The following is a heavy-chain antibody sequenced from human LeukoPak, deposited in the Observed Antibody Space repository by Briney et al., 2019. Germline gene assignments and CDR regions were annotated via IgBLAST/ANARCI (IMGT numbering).Heavy chain of an antibody. Sequence: GGSLRLSCAASGFTFSSYGMHWVRQAPGKGLEWVAFIRYDGSNKYYADSVKGRFTISRDNSKNTLYLQMNSLRAEDTAVYYCAKGPHRFLSRGSHRSFFLDYWGQGTLATVSS. D-gene: IGHD3-10*01. CDR2: IRYDGSNK. CDR1: GFTFSSYG. V-gene: IGHV3-30*02. CDR3: AKGPHRFLSRGSHRSFFLDY. J-gene: IGHJ4*02.